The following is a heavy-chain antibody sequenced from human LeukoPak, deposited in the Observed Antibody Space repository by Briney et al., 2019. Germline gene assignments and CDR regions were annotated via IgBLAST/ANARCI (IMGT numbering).Heavy chain of an antibody. Sequence: SETLSLTCTVSGGSVSSGSYYWSWIRQPPGKGLEWIGYIYYSGSTNYNPSLKSRVTISVDTSKNQFSLKLSSVTAADTAVYYCAREMNYYDSSGPLDYWGQGTLVTVSS. V-gene: IGHV4-61*01. CDR2: IYYSGST. CDR1: GGSVSSGSYY. D-gene: IGHD3-22*01. CDR3: AREMNYYDSSGPLDY. J-gene: IGHJ4*02.